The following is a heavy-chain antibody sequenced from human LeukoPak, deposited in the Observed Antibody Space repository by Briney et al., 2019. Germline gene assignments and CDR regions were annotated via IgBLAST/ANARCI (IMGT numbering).Heavy chain of an antibody. CDR1: GGSISSYY. CDR2: IYYSGST. CDR3: ARLGRSYDSSGYYPLSHFDY. D-gene: IGHD3-22*01. J-gene: IGHJ4*02. V-gene: IGHV4-59*08. Sequence: SETLSLTCTVSGGSISSYYWSWIRQPPGKGLEWIGYIYYSGSTNYNPSLESRVTISVDTSKNQFSLKLSSVTAADTAVYYCARLGRSYDSSGYYPLSHFDYWGQGTLVTVSS.